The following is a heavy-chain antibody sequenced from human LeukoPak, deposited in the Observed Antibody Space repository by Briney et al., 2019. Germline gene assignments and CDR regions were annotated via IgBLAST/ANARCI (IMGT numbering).Heavy chain of an antibody. CDR2: IYYSGST. D-gene: IGHD3-22*01. V-gene: IGHV4-59*01. CDR1: GGSIGSYY. J-gene: IGHJ4*02. CDR3: ARDADGSGYYLDY. Sequence: SETLSLTCTVSGGSIGSYYWSWIRQPPGKGLEWIGYIYYSGSTNYNPSLRSRVTISVDTSKNQFSLKLSSVTAADTAVYYCARDADGSGYYLDYWGQGTLVTVSS.